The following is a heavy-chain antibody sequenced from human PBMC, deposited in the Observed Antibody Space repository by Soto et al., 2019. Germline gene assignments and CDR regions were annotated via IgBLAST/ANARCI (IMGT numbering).Heavy chain of an antibody. CDR2: IKQDGSEK. Sequence: EVQLVESGGGLVQPGGSLRLSCAASGFTFSRYWMSWVRQAPGKGLEWVAKIKQDGSEKYYVDSVKGRFTNARDNAKHSLYLQMNSLRAEDTAVFYCARDPSGNFDLWGRGTLVTVSS. V-gene: IGHV3-7*05. CDR3: ARDPSGNFDL. CDR1: GFTFSRYW. J-gene: IGHJ2*01.